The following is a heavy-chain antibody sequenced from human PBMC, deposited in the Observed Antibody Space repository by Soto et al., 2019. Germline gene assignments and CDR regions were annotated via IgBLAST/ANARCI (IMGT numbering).Heavy chain of an antibody. D-gene: IGHD1-1*01. J-gene: IGHJ4*02. Sequence: SETLSLTCSVSDDSINSDKYYRGWIRQPPGKGLEWIGSIYYRGNAYYNPSLQTRVTISLDNSRSQFSLKLNSLTAADSPVYFFASLEGLATPSYYFDFWGPGALVTVSS. CDR1: DDSINSDKYY. V-gene: IGHV4-39*01. CDR3: ASLEGLATPSYYFDF. CDR2: IYYRGNA.